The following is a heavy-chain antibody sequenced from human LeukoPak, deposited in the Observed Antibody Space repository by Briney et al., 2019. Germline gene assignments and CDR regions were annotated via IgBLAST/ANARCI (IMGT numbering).Heavy chain of an antibody. CDR3: TRVRLGAATRYFDY. CDR2: IRNKANSYGT. V-gene: IGHV3-72*01. D-gene: IGHD1-26*01. CDR1: GFSFSDHH. Sequence: LPGGSLRLSCAASGFSFSDHHMDWVRLAPGKGLEWVGRIRNKANSYGTEYAASVKGRFTISRDDSKDSLYLQMNSLRFEDTALYYCTRVRLGAATRYFDYWGQGTLVTVSS. J-gene: IGHJ4*02.